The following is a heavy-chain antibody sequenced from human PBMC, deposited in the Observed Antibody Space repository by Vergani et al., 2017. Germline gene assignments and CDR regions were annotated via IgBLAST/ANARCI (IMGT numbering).Heavy chain of an antibody. CDR2: IRYDGSNK. CDR1: GFTFSSYG. Sequence: QVQLVESGGGVVQPGGSLRLSCAASGFTFSSYGMHWVRQAPGKGLEWVAFIRYDGSNKYYADSVKGLFTISRDNSKNTLYLQMNSLRAEDTAVYYCAKDCLGYCSSTSCHAFDIWGQGTMVTVSS. J-gene: IGHJ3*02. CDR3: AKDCLGYCSSTSCHAFDI. D-gene: IGHD2-2*01. V-gene: IGHV3-30*02.